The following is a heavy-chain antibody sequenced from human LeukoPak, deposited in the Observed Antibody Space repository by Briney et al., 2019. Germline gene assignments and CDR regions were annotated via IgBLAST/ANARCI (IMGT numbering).Heavy chain of an antibody. J-gene: IGHJ4*02. D-gene: IGHD1-14*01. Sequence: GGSLRLSCAVSGFTFSSYAMSWVRQAPGKGLEWVAGISGSGSSTHYADSVKGRFTISSANSKWTLHLQMRMLRDEDTAVYYCANYRSWGQGTLVTVSS. V-gene: IGHV3-23*01. CDR1: GFTFSSYA. CDR2: ISGSGSST. CDR3: ANYRS.